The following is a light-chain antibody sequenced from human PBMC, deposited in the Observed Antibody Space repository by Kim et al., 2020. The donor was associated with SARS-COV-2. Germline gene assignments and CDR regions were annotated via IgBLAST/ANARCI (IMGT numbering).Light chain of an antibody. CDR2: GAS. Sequence: EIVLTQSPGTMSLSPGETATLSCKASQTISSRHLAWYQHKPGQAPRLLIHGASNRVTGIPDRFSGRGSGTDFTLTISSLEPDDFSVYYCQQYLTSPHTFGQGTKLEI. CDR3: QQYLTSPHT. CDR1: QTISSRH. J-gene: IGKJ2*01. V-gene: IGKV3-20*01.